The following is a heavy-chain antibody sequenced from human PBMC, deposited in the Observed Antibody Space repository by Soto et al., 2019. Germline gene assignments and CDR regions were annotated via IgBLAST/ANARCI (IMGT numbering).Heavy chain of an antibody. Sequence: PGESLKISCKGFGYTFTNYCIGLVLQMPGKGPEWMGIIYPGDSDTKYNPSFQGQVTISADKSITTTYLQWSSLKASDTAIYYCAASIFYYGMDVWGQGTTVTVSS. CDR3: AASIFYYGMDV. CDR1: GYTFTNYC. V-gene: IGHV5-51*01. CDR2: IYPGDSDT. J-gene: IGHJ6*02.